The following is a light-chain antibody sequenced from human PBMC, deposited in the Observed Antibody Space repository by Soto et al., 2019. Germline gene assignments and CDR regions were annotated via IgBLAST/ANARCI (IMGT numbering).Light chain of an antibody. V-gene: IGKV1-5*01. CDR1: HNIERW. Sequence: QMTQSPSTLAASVGDRVTITCRASHNIERWMAWYQQKPGGAPSLLIFDATTLHSGVPSRFSGGGSGTEFTLTIIGLQPDDFATYYCQQCAKSSTFGQGTKVDIK. CDR2: DAT. CDR3: QQCAKSST. J-gene: IGKJ1*01.